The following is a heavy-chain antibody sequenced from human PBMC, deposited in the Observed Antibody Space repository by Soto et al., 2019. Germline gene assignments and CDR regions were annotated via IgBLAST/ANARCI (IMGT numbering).Heavy chain of an antibody. J-gene: IGHJ4*02. D-gene: IGHD5-12*01. Sequence: GCLRLSCTASGFPFSSYEMNWVRQAPGKGLEWVSYISSSGSFIYYADSVKGRFTISRDNAKNSLYLQMESLRAEDTAVYYCATRGSGFSGYDSAFDYWGQGTLVTVYS. CDR1: GFPFSSYE. CDR3: ATRGSGFSGYDSAFDY. V-gene: IGHV3-48*03. CDR2: ISSSGSFI.